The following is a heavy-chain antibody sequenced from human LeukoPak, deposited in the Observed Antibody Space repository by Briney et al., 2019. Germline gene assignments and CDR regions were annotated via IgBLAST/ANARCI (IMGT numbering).Heavy chain of an antibody. CDR1: GFTFSSYE. CDR3: SRGGVDY. Sequence: GGSLRLSCAASGFTFSSYEMNWVRQAPGKGLEWVSYIGSRGSGSYIYYADSVRGRFTISRDDAKNSLYLQMNSLRAEDTAVYYCSRGGVDYWGQGTLVTVSS. J-gene: IGHJ4*02. CDR2: IGSRGSGSYI. V-gene: IGHV3-21*05. D-gene: IGHD3-10*01.